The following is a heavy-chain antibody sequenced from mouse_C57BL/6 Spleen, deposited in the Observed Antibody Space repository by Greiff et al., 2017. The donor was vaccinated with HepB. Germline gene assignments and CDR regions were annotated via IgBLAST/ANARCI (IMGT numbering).Heavy chain of an antibody. Sequence: QVQLQQPGAELVRPGSSVKLSCKASGYTFTSYWMHLVKQRPIQGLEWIGNIDPSDSETHYNQKFKDKATLTVDKSSSTAYMQLSSLTSEDSAVYYCARSAFYYDYDAWFAYWGQGTLVTVSA. CDR1: GYTFTSYW. D-gene: IGHD2-4*01. CDR2: IDPSDSET. J-gene: IGHJ3*01. CDR3: ARSAFYYDYDAWFAY. V-gene: IGHV1-52*01.